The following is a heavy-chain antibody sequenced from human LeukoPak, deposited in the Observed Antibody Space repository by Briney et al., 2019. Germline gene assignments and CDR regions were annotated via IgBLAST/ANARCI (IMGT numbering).Heavy chain of an antibody. V-gene: IGHV4-59*01. D-gene: IGHD5-24*01. CDR3: AGVKDGYNVY. Sequence: SETLSLTCTVSGGSISSYCWSWIRQPPGKGLEWIGYIYYSGTTNYNPSLKSRVTISEDTSKNQFSLKLSSVTAADTAVYYCAGVKDGYNVYWGQGTLVTVSS. CDR2: IYYSGTT. CDR1: GGSISSYC. J-gene: IGHJ4*02.